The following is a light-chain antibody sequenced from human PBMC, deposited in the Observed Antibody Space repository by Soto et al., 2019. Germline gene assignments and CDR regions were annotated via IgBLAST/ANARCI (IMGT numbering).Light chain of an antibody. Sequence: QSALTQPTSVSGTPGQTITISCTGTRSDVGNYDLVSWYQQHPGKAPVMIIYDVTNRPSGVSHRFSGSKSGNTASLTISGLQAEDEAHYYCSSYTGTSAPYVLGTGTKLTVL. CDR3: SSYTGTSAPYV. V-gene: IGLV2-14*02. CDR2: DVT. CDR1: RSDVGNYDL. J-gene: IGLJ1*01.